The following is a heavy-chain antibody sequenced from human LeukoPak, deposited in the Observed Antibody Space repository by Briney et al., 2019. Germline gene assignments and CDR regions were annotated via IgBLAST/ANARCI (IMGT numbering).Heavy chain of an antibody. V-gene: IGHV3-21*01. CDR2: ISSSSSYI. D-gene: IGHD2-2*01. CDR3: AKRRYCSSTSCYWLLDY. CDR1: GFTFSSYS. Sequence: GGSLRLSCAASGFTFSSYSMNWVRQAPGKGLEWVSSISSSSSYIYYADSVKGRFTISRDNAKNSLYLQMNSLRAEDTAVYYCAKRRYCSSTSCYWLLDYWGQGTLVTVSS. J-gene: IGHJ4*02.